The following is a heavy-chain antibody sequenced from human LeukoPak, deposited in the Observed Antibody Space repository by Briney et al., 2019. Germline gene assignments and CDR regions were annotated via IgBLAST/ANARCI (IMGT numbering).Heavy chain of an antibody. V-gene: IGHV1-69*01. CDR2: IIPIFGTA. D-gene: IGHD5-24*01. Sequence: KDSCKPYGDTFNSYAISWVRQAPGQGLEWMEGIIPIFGTANYAQKFQGRVTITADESTSTAYMELSSLRSEDTAVYYCASSGTVFGGYNSQPTFDYWGQGTLVTVSS. J-gene: IGHJ4*02. CDR1: GDTFNSYA. CDR3: ASSGTVFGGYNSQPTFDY.